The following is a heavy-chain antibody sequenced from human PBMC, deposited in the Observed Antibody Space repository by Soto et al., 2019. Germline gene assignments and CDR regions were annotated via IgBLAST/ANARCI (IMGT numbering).Heavy chain of an antibody. CDR3: ARGGHDDGDYEDYHDYGMDV. CDR1: GGTFSSYA. J-gene: IGHJ6*02. Sequence: QVQLVQSGAEVKKPGSSVKGSCKASGGTFSSYAISWVRQAPGQGLEWMGGIIPIFGTANYAQKFQGRVTSTEDESTSTPYMELSSLRSEDTAVYYCARGGHDDGDYEDYHDYGMDVWGQGTTVTVSS. CDR2: IIPIFGTA. V-gene: IGHV1-69*01. D-gene: IGHD4-17*01.